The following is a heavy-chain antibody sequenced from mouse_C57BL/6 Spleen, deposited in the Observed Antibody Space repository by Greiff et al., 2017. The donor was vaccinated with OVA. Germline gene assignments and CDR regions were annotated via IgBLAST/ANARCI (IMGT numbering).Heavy chain of an antibody. D-gene: IGHD5-5*01. V-gene: IGHV1-82*01. Sequence: QVQLQQSGPELVKPGASVKISCKASGYAFSSSWMNWVKQRPGKGLEWIGRIYPGDGDTNYNGKFKGKATLTADKSSSTAYMQLSSLTSEDSAVYFCARWGVYLMDYWGQGTSVTVSS. CDR2: IYPGDGDT. CDR3: ARWGVYLMDY. CDR1: GYAFSSSW. J-gene: IGHJ4*01.